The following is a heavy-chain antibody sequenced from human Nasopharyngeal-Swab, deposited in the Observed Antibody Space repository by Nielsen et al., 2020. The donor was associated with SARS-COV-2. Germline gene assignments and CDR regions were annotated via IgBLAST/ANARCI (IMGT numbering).Heavy chain of an antibody. Sequence: GVSLKISCAASEFTFDDYAMHWVRQAPGKGLEWVSLISWDGGSTYYADSVKGRFTISRDNSKNSLYLQMNSLRAEDTALYYCAKDMVLVDIVVVPAAMPDYWGQGTLVTVSS. CDR2: ISWDGGST. V-gene: IGHV3-43D*04. CDR1: EFTFDDYA. J-gene: IGHJ4*02. D-gene: IGHD2-2*01. CDR3: AKDMVLVDIVVVPAAMPDY.